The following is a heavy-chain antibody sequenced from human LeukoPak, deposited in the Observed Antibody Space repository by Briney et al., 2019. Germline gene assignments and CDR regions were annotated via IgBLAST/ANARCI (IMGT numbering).Heavy chain of an antibody. J-gene: IGHJ4*02. CDR3: ASSERLWFGADY. V-gene: IGHV3-11*04. Sequence: GGSLRLSCAASGFTFSDSYMSWIRQAPGKGLECVSYISSRGSTIYYADSVKDRFTISRDNAKNSLYLQMNSLRAEDTAVYYCASSERLWFGADYWGQGTLVTVSS. CDR1: GFTFSDSY. D-gene: IGHD3-10*01. CDR2: ISSRGSTI.